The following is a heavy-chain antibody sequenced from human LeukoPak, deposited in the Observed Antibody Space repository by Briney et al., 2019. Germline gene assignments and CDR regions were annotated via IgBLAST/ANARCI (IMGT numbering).Heavy chain of an antibody. Sequence: PSETLSLTCTVSGYSINSGYYWGWIRQPPGKVLEWIGSIYHSGSTYYNPSLKSRVTISVDTSKNQFSLKLSSVTAADTAVYYFATALDYGGNWFEPWGQGTLVTVSS. CDR3: ATALDYGGNWFEP. V-gene: IGHV4-38-2*02. J-gene: IGHJ5*02. CDR1: GYSINSGYY. CDR2: IYHSGST. D-gene: IGHD4-23*01.